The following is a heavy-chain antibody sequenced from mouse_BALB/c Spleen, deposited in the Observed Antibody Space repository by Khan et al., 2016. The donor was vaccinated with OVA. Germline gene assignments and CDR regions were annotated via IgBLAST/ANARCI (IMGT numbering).Heavy chain of an antibody. V-gene: IGHV1S12*01. CDR1: GYTFTSYC. D-gene: IGHD1-1*01. CDR2: IDPCNGTT. Sequence: QVQLKQSGAEVVKPGASVKMSCKASGYTFTSYCMHWVKQRPGQGLEWIGYIDPCNGTTKFNEKFNGKATLTADKSSSTAYIQLSSLTSEDSAVYDGAAVGSYYVSFVHWGQGTLVTVSA. CDR3: AAVGSYYVSFVH. J-gene: IGHJ3*01.